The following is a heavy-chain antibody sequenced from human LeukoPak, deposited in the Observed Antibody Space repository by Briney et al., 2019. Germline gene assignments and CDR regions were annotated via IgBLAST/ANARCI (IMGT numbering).Heavy chain of an antibody. CDR2: IYYSGST. J-gene: IGHJ6*03. D-gene: IGHD3-3*01. V-gene: IGHV4-59*12. CDR3: ARSYDFWSGQTPYYMDV. Sequence: SETLSLTCTVSGGSISSYYWSWIRQPPGKGLEWIGYIYYSGSTNYNPSLKSRVTISVDTSKNQFSLKLSSVTAADTAVYYCARSYDFWSGQTPYYMDVWGKGTTVTVSS. CDR1: GGSISSYY.